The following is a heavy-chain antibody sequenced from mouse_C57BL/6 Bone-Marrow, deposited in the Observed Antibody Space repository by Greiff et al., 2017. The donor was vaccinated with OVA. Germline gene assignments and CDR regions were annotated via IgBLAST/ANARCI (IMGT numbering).Heavy chain of an antibody. D-gene: IGHD2-5*01. CDR2: IWGDGST. V-gene: IGHV2-3*01. J-gene: IGHJ4*01. CDR1: GFSLTSYG. Sequence: QVQLQQPGPGLVAPSQSLSITCTVSGFSLTSYGVSWVRQPPGQGLEWLGVIWGDGSTNYHSALISRLSPCKDNSKGQVFLKLHSLQTDDTATCYCAKQEYSNAMDYWGQGTSVTVSS. CDR3: AKQEYSNAMDY.